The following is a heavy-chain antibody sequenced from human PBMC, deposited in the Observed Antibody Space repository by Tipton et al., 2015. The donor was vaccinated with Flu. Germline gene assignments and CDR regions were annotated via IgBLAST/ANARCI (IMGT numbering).Heavy chain of an antibody. Sequence: TLSLTCIVSGGSISSYYWSWIRQPPGKGLEWIGYIYYSGSTNYNPSLKSRVTISVDTSKNQFSLKLSSVTAADTAVYYCARWATYCSSTSCYPYGMDVWGQGTTVTVSS. D-gene: IGHD2-2*01. CDR3: ARWATYCSSTSCYPYGMDV. J-gene: IGHJ6*02. CDR1: GGSISSYY. CDR2: IYYSGST. V-gene: IGHV4-59*08.